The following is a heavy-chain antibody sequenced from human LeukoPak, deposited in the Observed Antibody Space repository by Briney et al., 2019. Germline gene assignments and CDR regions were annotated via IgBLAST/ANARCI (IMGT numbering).Heavy chain of an antibody. CDR2: MNPNSGNT. J-gene: IGHJ3*02. CDR3: AVTMSGSFAI. D-gene: IGHD3-22*01. CDR1: GYTFTSYD. Sequence: ASVTVSCKASGYTFTSYDINWVRQATGQGLEWMGWMNPNSGNTDYAQKFQGRVTMTRNTSISTAYMELSSLRSEDTAVYYCAVTMSGSFAIWGQGTMVTVSS. V-gene: IGHV1-8*01.